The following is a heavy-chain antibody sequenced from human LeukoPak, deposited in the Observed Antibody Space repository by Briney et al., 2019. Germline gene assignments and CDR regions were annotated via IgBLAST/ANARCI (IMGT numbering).Heavy chain of an antibody. J-gene: IGHJ5*02. CDR3: AREFPPHCSSTSCYPDH. V-gene: IGHV3-74*01. D-gene: IGHD2-2*01. Sequence: LSGGSLRLSCAASGFTFSSYWMHWVRQAPGKGLVWVSRINSDGSSTSYADSVKGRFTISRDSAKNSLYLQMDSLRDEDTAMYYCAREFPPHCSSTSCYPDHWGQGTLVTVAS. CDR2: INSDGSST. CDR1: GFTFSSYW.